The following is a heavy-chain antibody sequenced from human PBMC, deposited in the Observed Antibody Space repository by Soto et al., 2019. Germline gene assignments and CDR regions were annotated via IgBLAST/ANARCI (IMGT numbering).Heavy chain of an antibody. CDR3: AREPRYCSSTSCYTRWDYYYGMDV. CDR1: GGTFSSYV. Sequence: ASVKVSCKASGGTFSSYVISWVRQAPGQGLEWMGGIIPIFGTANYAQKFQGRVTITADESTSTAYMELSGLRSEDTAVYYCAREPRYCSSTSCYTRWDYYYGMDVWGQGTTVTVSS. V-gene: IGHV1-69*13. J-gene: IGHJ6*02. CDR2: IIPIFGTA. D-gene: IGHD2-2*02.